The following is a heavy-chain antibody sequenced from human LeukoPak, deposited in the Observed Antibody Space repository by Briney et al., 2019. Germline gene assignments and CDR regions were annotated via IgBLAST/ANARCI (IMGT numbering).Heavy chain of an antibody. D-gene: IGHD1-1*01. CDR1: GLTFSSYW. V-gene: IGHV3-74*01. CDR2: IKNDGSTT. Sequence: GGSLRLSCAASGLTFSSYWMHWVRQPPGKGLVWVSRIKNDGSTTTYADSVKGRFTVSRDNAKNTLYLQMNSLSAEDTAVYYCARERKYDSNFDYWGQGTLVTVSS. J-gene: IGHJ4*02. CDR3: ARERKYDSNFDY.